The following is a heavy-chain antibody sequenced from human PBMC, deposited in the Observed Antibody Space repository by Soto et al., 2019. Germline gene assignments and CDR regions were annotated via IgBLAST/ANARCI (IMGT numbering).Heavy chain of an antibody. Sequence: GGSLRLSCAASGFTCSSYDMHWARQATGKDMEWVSAIGTAGDTYYPGSVKGRFTISRENAKNSLYLQMNSLRAEDTAVYYCARNNYYYDSRGYPAAMDVSGPATT. V-gene: IGHV3-13*01. J-gene: IGHJ6*02. CDR3: ARNNYYYDSRGYPAAMDV. CDR1: GFTCSSYD. CDR2: IGTAGDT. D-gene: IGHD3-22*01.